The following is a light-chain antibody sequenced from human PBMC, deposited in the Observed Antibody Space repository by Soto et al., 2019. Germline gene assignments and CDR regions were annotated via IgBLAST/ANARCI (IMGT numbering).Light chain of an antibody. V-gene: IGKV1-6*01. CDR3: QQYGSSGT. CDR2: AAS. Sequence: AIQVAQSPSSLSASVGDRVTITCRTSQGIRSALGWYQQKPGKVPKLLIYAASTLQSGVPSRFSGSGSGRDFTLTISRLEPEDFAVYYCQQYGSSGTFGQGTKVDI. CDR1: QGIRSA. J-gene: IGKJ1*01.